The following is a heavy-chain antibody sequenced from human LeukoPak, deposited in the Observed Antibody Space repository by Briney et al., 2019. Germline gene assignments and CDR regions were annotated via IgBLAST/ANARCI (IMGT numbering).Heavy chain of an antibody. CDR2: IYYSGST. CDR3: ARVEEANGGYFDY. Sequence: PSETLSLTCTVSGGSISSGGYYWSWIRQHPGKGLEWIGYIYYSGSTYYNPSLKSRVTISVDTSKNQFSLKLSSVTAADTAVYYCARVEEANGGYFDYWGQGTLVTVSS. D-gene: IGHD4-23*01. V-gene: IGHV4-31*03. J-gene: IGHJ4*02. CDR1: GGSISSGGYY.